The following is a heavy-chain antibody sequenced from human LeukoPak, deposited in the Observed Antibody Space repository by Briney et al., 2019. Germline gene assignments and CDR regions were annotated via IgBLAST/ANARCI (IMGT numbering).Heavy chain of an antibody. CDR1: GFTFDDYA. Sequence: GGSLRLSCAASGFTFDDYAMHWVRQAPGKGLEWVSGISWNSGSIGYADSVKGQFTISRDNAKNSLYLQMNSLRAEDTALYYCAKDTGIVATTVDYWGQGTLVTVSS. CDR3: AKDTGIVATTVDY. D-gene: IGHD5-12*01. CDR2: ISWNSGSI. J-gene: IGHJ4*02. V-gene: IGHV3-9*01.